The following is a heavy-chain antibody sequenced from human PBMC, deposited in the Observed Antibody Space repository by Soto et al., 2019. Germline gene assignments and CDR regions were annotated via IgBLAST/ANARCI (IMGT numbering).Heavy chain of an antibody. J-gene: IGHJ5*02. Sequence: QVQLVQSGAEVKKPGSSVKVSCKASGGTFSSYTISWVRQAPGQGLEWMGRIIPILGIANYAQKFQGRVTSTADKSTSTAYMELSSLRAEDPPVYYCARGPATPPDWFDPWGQGTLVTVSS. D-gene: IGHD5-12*01. CDR2: IIPILGIA. CDR3: ARGPATPPDWFDP. CDR1: GGTFSSYT. V-gene: IGHV1-69*02.